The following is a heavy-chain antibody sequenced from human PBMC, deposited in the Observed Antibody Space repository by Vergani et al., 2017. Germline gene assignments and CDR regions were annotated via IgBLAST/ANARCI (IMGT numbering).Heavy chain of an antibody. V-gene: IGHV3-30*03. CDR1: GITFWMFG. CDR3: RGEMDV. CDR2: ISNDGRHT. J-gene: IGHJ6*04. Sequence: VDLVESGGGLAQPGGSLRLSCEASGITFWMFGMHWVRQGPGKGLEWVALISNDGRHTYYADSVRGRFSISRDNSKNTLYLQMNSLRTEDTANYYCRGEMDVWGKGTTVTVSS.